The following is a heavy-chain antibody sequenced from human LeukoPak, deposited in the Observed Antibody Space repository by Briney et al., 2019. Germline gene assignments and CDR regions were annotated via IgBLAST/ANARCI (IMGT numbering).Heavy chain of an antibody. D-gene: IGHD6-13*01. CDR2: IYHSGST. Sequence: PSGTLSLTCAVSGGSISSSNWWSWVRQPPGKGLEWIGEIYHSGSTNYNPSLKSRVTISVDKSKNQFSLKLNSVTAADTAVYYCARGGSSSWYSPYYYYGMDVWGQGTTVTVSS. J-gene: IGHJ6*02. CDR3: ARGGSSSWYSPYYYYGMDV. V-gene: IGHV4-4*02. CDR1: GGSISSSNW.